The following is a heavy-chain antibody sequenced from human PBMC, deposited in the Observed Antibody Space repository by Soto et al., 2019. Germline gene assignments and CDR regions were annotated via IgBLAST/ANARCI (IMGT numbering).Heavy chain of an antibody. CDR3: ARAAVYRQNMTPNDY. CDR2: INPSGGST. CDR1: GYTLTSYY. D-gene: IGHD2-21*02. Sequence: ASVKLCCKASGYTLTSYYRHWVRQDPRQGLEWMGIINPSGGSTSYAQKFQGRVTMTRDTSTSTVYMELSSLRSEDTAVYYCARAAVYRQNMTPNDYWGQGTLVTVSS. V-gene: IGHV1-46*01. J-gene: IGHJ4*02.